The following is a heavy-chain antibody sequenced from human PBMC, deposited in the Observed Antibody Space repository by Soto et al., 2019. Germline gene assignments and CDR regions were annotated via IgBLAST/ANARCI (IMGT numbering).Heavy chain of an antibody. D-gene: IGHD6-13*01. Sequence: EVQLLESGGGLVQPGGSLRLSCAASGFTFSDYAMSWVRQAPGKGLEWVSAISGSGGSTYYADSVKGRFTISRDKSKNTLYLHMNSLRAGDTALYYCAKSFSSNWYDYFDYWGQGSLVTVSS. CDR2: ISGSGGST. CDR1: GFTFSDYA. J-gene: IGHJ4*02. V-gene: IGHV3-23*01. CDR3: AKSFSSNWYDYFDY.